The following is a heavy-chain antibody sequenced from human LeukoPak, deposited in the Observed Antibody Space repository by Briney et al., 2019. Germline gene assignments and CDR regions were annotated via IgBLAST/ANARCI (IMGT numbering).Heavy chain of an antibody. J-gene: IGHJ4*02. CDR3: ARDQERDQDFDY. D-gene: IGHD1-1*01. CDR1: GFTFSSYS. Sequence: GGSLRLSCAASGFTFSSYSMNWVRQAPGKGLEWVSSISSSSSYIYYADSVKGRFTISRDNAKNSLYLQMNSLRAEDTAVYYCARDQERDQDFDYWGQGTLVTVSS. V-gene: IGHV3-21*01. CDR2: ISSSSSYI.